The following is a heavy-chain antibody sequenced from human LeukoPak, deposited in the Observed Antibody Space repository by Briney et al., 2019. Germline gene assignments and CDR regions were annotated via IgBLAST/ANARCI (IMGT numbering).Heavy chain of an antibody. CDR1: GFTFSSYA. V-gene: IGHV3-30*04. D-gene: IGHD2-2*03. CDR3: ARDRGYCSSTSCYALYYFDY. Sequence: GRSLRLSCAASGFTFSSYAMHWVRQAPGKGLEWMAVISYDGSNKYYADSVKGRFTISRDNSKNTLYLQMNSLRAEDTAVYYCARDRGYCSSTSCYALYYFDYWGQGTLVTVSS. CDR2: ISYDGSNK. J-gene: IGHJ4*02.